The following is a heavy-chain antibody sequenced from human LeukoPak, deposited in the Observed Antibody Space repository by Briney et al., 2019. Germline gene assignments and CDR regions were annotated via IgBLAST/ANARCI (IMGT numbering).Heavy chain of an antibody. CDR1: GYTFTSYG. CDR2: ISAYNGNT. Sequence: GASVKVSCKASGYTFTSYGISWVRQAPGQGLEWVGWISAYNGNTNYAQKLQGRVTMTTDTSTSTAYMELRSLRSDDTAVYYCARAPRREGYRSREGCFDPWGQGTLVTVSS. V-gene: IGHV1-18*04. D-gene: IGHD2-15*01. CDR3: ARAPRREGYRSREGCFDP. J-gene: IGHJ5*02.